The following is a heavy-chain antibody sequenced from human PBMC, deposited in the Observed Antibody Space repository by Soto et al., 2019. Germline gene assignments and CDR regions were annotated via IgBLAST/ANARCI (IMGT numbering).Heavy chain of an antibody. J-gene: IGHJ4*02. CDR1: GFTFSSYG. Sequence: QVQLVESGGGVVQPGRSLRLSCAASGFTFSSYGMHWVRQAPGKGLEWVAVIWYDGSNKYYADSVKGRFTISRDNSKNTLYLQMNSLRAEDKAVYSCASSSPALDYWGQGTLVTVSS. CDR2: IWYDGSNK. V-gene: IGHV3-33*03. CDR3: ASSSPALDY. D-gene: IGHD2-2*01.